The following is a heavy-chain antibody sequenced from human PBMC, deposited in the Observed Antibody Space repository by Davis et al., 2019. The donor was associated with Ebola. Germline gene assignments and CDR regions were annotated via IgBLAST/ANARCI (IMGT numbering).Heavy chain of an antibody. J-gene: IGHJ4*02. D-gene: IGHD3-9*01. CDR2: ISSSGSTI. V-gene: IGHV3-11*01. CDR3: ARDKNFRTYYDILTGETGLDY. CDR1: GFTFSDYY. Sequence: GGSLRLSCAASGFTFSDYYMSWIRQAPGKGLEWVSYISSSGSTIYYADSVKGRFTISRDNAKNSLYLQMNSLRAEDTAVYYCARDKNFRTYYDILTGETGLDYWGQGTLVTVSS.